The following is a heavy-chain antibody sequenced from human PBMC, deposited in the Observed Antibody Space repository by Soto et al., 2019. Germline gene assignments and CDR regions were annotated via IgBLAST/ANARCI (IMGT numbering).Heavy chain of an antibody. D-gene: IGHD2-21*02. Sequence: EVQLVETGGGLIQPGGSLRLSCAASGFTVSSNYMSWVRQAPGKGLAWVSVIYSGGSTYYADSVKGRFTISRDNSKNPLYLQMNGLRAEDTAVYYCARGPGGDSTSLFDYWGQGTLVTVSS. CDR3: ARGPGGDSTSLFDY. J-gene: IGHJ4*02. CDR2: IYSGGST. V-gene: IGHV3-53*02. CDR1: GFTVSSNY.